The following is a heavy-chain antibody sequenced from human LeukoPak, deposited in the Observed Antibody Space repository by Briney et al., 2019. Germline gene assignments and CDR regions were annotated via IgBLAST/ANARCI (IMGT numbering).Heavy chain of an antibody. Sequence: KFQGRVTITRDTSASTAYMELSSLRSEDTAVYYCARGCGADCPNAEYFQHWGQGTLVTVSS. J-gene: IGHJ1*01. CDR3: ARGCGADCPNAEYFQH. D-gene: IGHD2-21*02. V-gene: IGHV1-3*01.